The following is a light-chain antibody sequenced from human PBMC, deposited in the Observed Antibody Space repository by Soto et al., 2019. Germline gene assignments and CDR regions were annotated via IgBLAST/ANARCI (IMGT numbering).Light chain of an antibody. CDR3: QQYNSFPLT. J-gene: IGKJ4*01. V-gene: IGKV1-5*03. Sequence: DIQLTQSPSTLSASVGDRVTITCRASHSINSWLAWYQQKPGKAPKLLIHKASSVESGVPSRFIGSGSGAEFTLTFSSLQPDDFATYYCQQYNSFPLTFGGGTKVEIK. CDR2: KAS. CDR1: HSINSW.